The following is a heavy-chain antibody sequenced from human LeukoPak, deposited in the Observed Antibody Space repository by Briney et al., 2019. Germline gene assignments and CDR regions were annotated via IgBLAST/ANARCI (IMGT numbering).Heavy chain of an antibody. Sequence: GGSLRLSCVASGLSFSSYWMQWVRQDPRKGLVRVARISGDGRNINYADSVRGRFTISRDNAKNTLYLQMNTLRVEDTAVYYCTRDLMDYDVSTGLHHYYMDVWGQGTTVTVSS. V-gene: IGHV3-74*01. D-gene: IGHD3-9*01. CDR3: TRDLMDYDVSTGLHHYYMDV. CDR2: ISGDGRNI. CDR1: GLSFSSYW. J-gene: IGHJ6*02.